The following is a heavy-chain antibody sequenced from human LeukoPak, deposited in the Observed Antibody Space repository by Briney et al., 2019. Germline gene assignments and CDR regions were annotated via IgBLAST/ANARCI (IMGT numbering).Heavy chain of an antibody. J-gene: IGHJ4*02. Sequence: PSETLSLTCTVSGGSISSYYWSWIRQPPGKGLEWIGYIYYSGSTKYNPSLKSRVTISVDTSKNQFSLKLSSVTAADTAVYYCARAPYYYDSSGLNYYFDYWGQGTLVTVSS. D-gene: IGHD3-22*01. CDR3: ARAPYYYDSSGLNYYFDY. V-gene: IGHV4-59*01. CDR2: IYYSGST. CDR1: GGSISSYY.